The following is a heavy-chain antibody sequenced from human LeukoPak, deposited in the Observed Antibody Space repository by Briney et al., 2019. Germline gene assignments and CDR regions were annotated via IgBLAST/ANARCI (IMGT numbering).Heavy chain of an antibody. CDR3: AREAYYYDSSGYPSPSGFDY. Sequence: SQTLSLTCAISGDSVSSNSAAWNWIRRSPSRGLEWLGRTYYRSKWYNDYAVSVKSRITINPDTSKNQFSLQLNSVTPEDTAVYYCAREAYYYDSSGYPSPSGFDYWGQGTLVTVSS. CDR1: GDSVSSNSAA. D-gene: IGHD3-22*01. V-gene: IGHV6-1*01. J-gene: IGHJ4*02. CDR2: TYYRSKWYN.